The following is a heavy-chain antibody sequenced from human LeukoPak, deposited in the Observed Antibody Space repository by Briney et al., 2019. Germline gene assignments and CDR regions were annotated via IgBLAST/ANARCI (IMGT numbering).Heavy chain of an antibody. CDR1: GLAFSSYS. Sequence: GGSLRLSCVASGLAFSSYSMHWVRQAPGKGLEWVGVISYDGSDEYYTDSVKGRFTISRDNSKNTVYLQMNSLRADDTAVYYCARDFTPEWFDIHWGQGTLVTVSS. J-gene: IGHJ4*02. CDR2: ISYDGSDE. D-gene: IGHD3-3*01. CDR3: ARDFTPEWFDIH. V-gene: IGHV3-30*04.